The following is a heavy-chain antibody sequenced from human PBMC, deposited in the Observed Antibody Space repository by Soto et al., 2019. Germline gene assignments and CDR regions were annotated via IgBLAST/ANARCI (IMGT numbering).Heavy chain of an antibody. Sequence: QVQLVQSGAEVKKPGSSVKVSCKASGGTFSSYAISWVRQAPGQGLEWMGGIIPIFGTANYAQKFQGRVTITADESTSTAYMELISLRSEDTAVYYCARGVAATPLISGYFDYWGQGTLVTVSS. V-gene: IGHV1-69*01. CDR2: IIPIFGTA. D-gene: IGHD2-15*01. CDR1: GGTFSSYA. J-gene: IGHJ4*02. CDR3: ARGVAATPLISGYFDY.